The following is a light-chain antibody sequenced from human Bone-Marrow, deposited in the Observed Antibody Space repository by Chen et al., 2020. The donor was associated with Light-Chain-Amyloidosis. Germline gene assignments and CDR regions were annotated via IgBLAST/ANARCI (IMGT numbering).Light chain of an antibody. Sequence: SYVLTQPSSVSVAPVQTATIAGGGNNIGSTSVHWYQQTPGQAPLLVVYDDSYRPSGITERLAGSNCGNRATLTIGWVGAVDEGGYYCQVWDGSSDRPVFGGGTTLTVL. J-gene: IGLJ3*02. CDR3: QVWDGSSDRPV. V-gene: IGLV3-21*02. CDR2: DDS. CDR1: NIGSTS.